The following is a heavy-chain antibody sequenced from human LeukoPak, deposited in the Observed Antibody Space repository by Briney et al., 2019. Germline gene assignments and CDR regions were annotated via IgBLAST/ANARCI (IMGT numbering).Heavy chain of an antibody. V-gene: IGHV3-30*02. D-gene: IGHD3-9*01. CDR1: GLTFSTSD. CDR2: IQYDGSHE. Sequence: GGSLRLSCAASGLTFSTSDMHWVRQAPGKGLEWESFIQYDGSHENYSDSVKGRFTISRDNSRNTLYLQMYSLTPDDTAVYYCAKDLFFWGQGTVVTVSS. J-gene: IGHJ3*01. CDR3: AKDLFF.